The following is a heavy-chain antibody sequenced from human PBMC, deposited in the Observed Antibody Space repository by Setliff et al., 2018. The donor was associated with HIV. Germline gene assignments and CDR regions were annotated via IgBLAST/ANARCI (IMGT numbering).Heavy chain of an antibody. CDR3: ARHKDSDYVWGSYRPDGFDI. D-gene: IGHD3-16*02. Sequence: PSETLSLTCTVSGGSISSYYWSWVRQPPGKGLEWIGYIYTTGSTNYNPSLKSRVTMSVDTSKNQFSLRLTSVTAADTALYYCARHKDSDYVWGSYRPDGFDIWGQGTTVTVSS. V-gene: IGHV4-4*09. CDR2: IYTTGST. J-gene: IGHJ3*02. CDR1: GGSISSYY.